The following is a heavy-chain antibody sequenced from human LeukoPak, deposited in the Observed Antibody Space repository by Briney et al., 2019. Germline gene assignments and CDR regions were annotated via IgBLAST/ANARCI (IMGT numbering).Heavy chain of an antibody. CDR2: IYYSGST. CDR1: GGSISSGGYY. Sequence: PSETLSLTCTVSGGSISSGGYYWSWIRQHPGKGLEWIGYIYYSGSTYYNPSLKSRVTISVDTSKNQFSLKLSSVTAADTAVYYCAKPYDSSGYQGVYYYYYGMDVWGQGTTVTVSS. J-gene: IGHJ6*02. D-gene: IGHD3-22*01. V-gene: IGHV4-31*03. CDR3: AKPYDSSGYQGVYYYYYGMDV.